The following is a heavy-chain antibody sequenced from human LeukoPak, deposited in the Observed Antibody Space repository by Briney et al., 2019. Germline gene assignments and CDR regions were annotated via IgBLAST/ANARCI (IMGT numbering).Heavy chain of an antibody. CDR2: ISAYNGNT. CDR1: GYTFTGYG. Sequence: ASVKVSCKASGYTFTGYGISWVRQAPGQGLEWMGWISAYNGNTNYAQKLQGRVTMTTDTSTSTAYMELRSLRSDDTAVYYCARVVFPSDSSGWFDYWGQGTLVTVSS. J-gene: IGHJ4*02. V-gene: IGHV1-18*04. D-gene: IGHD6-19*01. CDR3: ARVVFPSDSSGWFDY.